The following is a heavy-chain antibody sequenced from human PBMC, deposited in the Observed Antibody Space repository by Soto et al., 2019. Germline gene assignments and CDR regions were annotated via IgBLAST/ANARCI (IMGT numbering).Heavy chain of an antibody. Sequence: QITLKESGPPLVKPTQTLTLTCTFSGFSLSTSGVGVGWIRQPPGKALEWLGFIYWDGDKRYSPSLKSRLTIPKDTSKYQLVLTRTTMDPVDTATYYCAHRVGSWTGMGYWGQGTLVTVSS. V-gene: IGHV2-5*02. J-gene: IGHJ4*02. D-gene: IGHD6-13*01. CDR1: GFSLSTSGVG. CDR3: AHRVGSWTGMGY. CDR2: IYWDGDK.